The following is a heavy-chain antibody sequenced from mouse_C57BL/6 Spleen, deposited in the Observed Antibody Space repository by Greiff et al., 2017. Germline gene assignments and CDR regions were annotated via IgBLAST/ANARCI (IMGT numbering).Heavy chain of an antibody. V-gene: IGHV5-4*01. D-gene: IGHD1-1*01. J-gene: IGHJ4*01. Sequence: EVQLVEPGGGLVKPGGSLKLSCAASGFTFSSYAMSWVRQTPEKRLEWVATISAAGSYTYYPDNVKGRSTFSRDNAKNNLYLQISQLKSEDAAMYYCAGEAGYGSSYNYAMDYWGQGTSVTVSS. CDR3: AGEAGYGSSYNYAMDY. CDR1: GFTFSSYA. CDR2: ISAAGSYT.